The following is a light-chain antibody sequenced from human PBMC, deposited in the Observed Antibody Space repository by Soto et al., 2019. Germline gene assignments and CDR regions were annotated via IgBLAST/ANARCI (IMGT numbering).Light chain of an antibody. J-gene: IGKJ2*01. CDR3: QQGHNWPLT. Sequence: EIVMTQSPATLSLSPGERAALSCRASQSINSELAWYQQKPGQPPRFLIYGASTRATGVPARFTGSESGSEFTLTISGLQSEDFAVYYCQQGHNWPLTLGQGTRLEI. CDR2: GAS. V-gene: IGKV3-15*01. CDR1: QSINSE.